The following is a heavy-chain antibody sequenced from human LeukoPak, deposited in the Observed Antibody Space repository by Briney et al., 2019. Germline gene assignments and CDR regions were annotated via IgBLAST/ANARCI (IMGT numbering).Heavy chain of an antibody. CDR2: INPNSGGT. V-gene: IGHV1-2*02. Sequence: GASVKVSCKASGYTFTGYYKHWVRQAPGQGLEWMGWINPNSGGTNYAQKFQGRATMTRDTSISTAYMELSRLRSDDTAVYYCARGVLLWFGISDAFDIWGQGTMVTVSS. CDR1: GYTFTGYY. CDR3: ARGVLLWFGISDAFDI. D-gene: IGHD3-10*01. J-gene: IGHJ3*02.